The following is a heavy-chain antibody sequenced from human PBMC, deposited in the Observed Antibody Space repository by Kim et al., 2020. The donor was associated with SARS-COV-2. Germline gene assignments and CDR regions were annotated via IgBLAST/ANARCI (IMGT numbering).Heavy chain of an antibody. D-gene: IGHD3-10*01. J-gene: IGHJ6*02. V-gene: IGHV4-61*01. CDR2: ISYGGST. CDR1: GGSVSSRSYY. CDR3: ARDASGRPYNYGVDV. Sequence: SETLSLTCTVSGGSVSSRSYYWNWIRQPPGKGLQWIGYISYGGSTNSNPSLKSRVTISLDTSTNQFSLKLTSVTGADTAVYYCARDASGRPYNYGVDVWGQGTTVTVS.